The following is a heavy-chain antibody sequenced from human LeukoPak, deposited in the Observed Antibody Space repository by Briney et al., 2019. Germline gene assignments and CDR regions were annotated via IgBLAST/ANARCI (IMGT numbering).Heavy chain of an antibody. CDR2: INPNSGGT. V-gene: IGHV1-2*02. CDR1: GYTLTGYY. D-gene: IGHD6-13*01. Sequence: GASVKVSCKASGYTLTGYYMHWVRQAPGQGLEWMGWINPNSGGTNYAQKFQGRVTMTRDTSISTAYMELSRLRSDDTAVYYCARPLADLDAFDIWGQGTMVTVSS. J-gene: IGHJ3*02. CDR3: ARPLADLDAFDI.